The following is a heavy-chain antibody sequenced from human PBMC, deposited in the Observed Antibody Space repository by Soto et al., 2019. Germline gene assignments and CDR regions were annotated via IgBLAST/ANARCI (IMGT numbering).Heavy chain of an antibody. CDR3: ATIPAHLRAILI. CDR1: GFTFSSYS. J-gene: IGHJ3*02. V-gene: IGHV3-21*01. D-gene: IGHD2-21*01. Sequence: PGGYLRLSCAAYGFTFSSYSMNWVRQAPGKGLEWVSSISDTNSYIYYADSVKGRFTISRDNAKNSLYLQMNSLRAEDTAVYYCATIPAHLRAILIRGQGTMVTVSS. CDR2: ISDTNSYI.